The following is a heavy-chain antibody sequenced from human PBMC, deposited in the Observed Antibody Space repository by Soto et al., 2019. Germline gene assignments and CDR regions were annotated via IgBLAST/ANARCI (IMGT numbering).Heavy chain of an antibody. J-gene: IGHJ6*03. Sequence: QVQLQQWGAGLLKPSETLSLTCAVYGGSFSGYYWSWIRQPPGKGLEWIGEINHSGSTNYNPSLKSRVTISGDASKNQFSLKLSSVTAADTAVYYCARVMGVAYVPHYDYYMDVWGKGTTVTVSS. V-gene: IGHV4-34*01. CDR2: INHSGST. CDR1: GGSFSGYY. D-gene: IGHD2-8*01. CDR3: ARVMGVAYVPHYDYYMDV.